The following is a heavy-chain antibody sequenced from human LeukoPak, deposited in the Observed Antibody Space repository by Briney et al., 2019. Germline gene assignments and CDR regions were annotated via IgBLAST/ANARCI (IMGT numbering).Heavy chain of an antibody. V-gene: IGHV3-30*03. J-gene: IGHJ5*02. CDR3: VRDSSPRYSSSWYWFDP. Sequence: GGSLRLSCAASGFTFSSHGMHWVRQAPGKGLEWVSVISYDEINKGYADSVKGRFTISRDNSKNMVYLQMNNLRADDTAVYYCVRDSSPRYSSSWYWFDPWGQGTLVTVSS. CDR2: ISYDEINK. CDR1: GFTFSSHG. D-gene: IGHD4-11*01.